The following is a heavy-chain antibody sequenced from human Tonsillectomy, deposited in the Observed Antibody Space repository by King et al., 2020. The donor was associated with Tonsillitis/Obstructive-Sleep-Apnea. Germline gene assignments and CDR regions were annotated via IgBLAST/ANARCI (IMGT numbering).Heavy chain of an antibody. CDR1: GFTVSSNY. Sequence: VQLVESGGGLVQPGGSLILSCGASGFTVSSNYMSWVRQAPGGGLEWVSVIYRCGSTYYADSVKGRFPISRDNSKNTLYLQMNSLRAEDTAVYYCAAGGVILDGGFWGQGTLVTVSS. D-gene: IGHD1-1*01. CDR3: AAGGVILDGGF. V-gene: IGHV3-53*01. J-gene: IGHJ4*02. CDR2: IYRCGST.